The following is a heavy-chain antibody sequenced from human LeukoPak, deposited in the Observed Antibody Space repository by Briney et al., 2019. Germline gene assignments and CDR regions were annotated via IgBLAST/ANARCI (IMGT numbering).Heavy chain of an antibody. Sequence: PGGSLRLSCAASGFMFSGSPMHWVRQASGKGLGCVGHIRTKANNYATIYAASVKGRFTISRDDSKNTAYLQMNSLKTEDTAVYYCARPSQYGSGTDYYFDSWGQGTLVTVSS. D-gene: IGHD3-10*01. CDR2: IRTKANNYAT. CDR1: GFMFSGSP. J-gene: IGHJ4*02. V-gene: IGHV3-73*01. CDR3: ARPSQYGSGTDYYFDS.